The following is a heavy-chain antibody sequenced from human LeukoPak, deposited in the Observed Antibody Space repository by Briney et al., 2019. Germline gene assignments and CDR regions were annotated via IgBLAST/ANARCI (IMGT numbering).Heavy chain of an antibody. V-gene: IGHV4-59*08. CDR2: IYYSGST. D-gene: IGHD3-9*01. CDR3: ARHVWLQPFDY. Sequence: ASETLSLTCSVSGGSMNSYYWSWIRQSPGKGLEWIGYIYYSGSTNYNPSLKSRVTISVDTSKNQFSLNLSSVTAADTAVYYCARHVWLQPFDYWGQGTLVTVSS. CDR1: GGSMNSYY. J-gene: IGHJ4*02.